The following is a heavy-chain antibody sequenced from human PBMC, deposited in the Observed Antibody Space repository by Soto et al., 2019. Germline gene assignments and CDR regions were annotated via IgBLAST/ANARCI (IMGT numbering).Heavy chain of an antibody. Sequence: SETLSLTCTVSGGSISSYYWSWIRQPPGKGLEWIGYIYHSGSTNYSPSLKSRVTISVDTSKNQFSLKLSSVTAADTAVYYCARVVDPWFDPWGQGTLVTVSS. CDR1: GGSISSYY. J-gene: IGHJ5*02. CDR3: ARVVDPWFDP. CDR2: IYHSGST. V-gene: IGHV4-59*01. D-gene: IGHD3-10*01.